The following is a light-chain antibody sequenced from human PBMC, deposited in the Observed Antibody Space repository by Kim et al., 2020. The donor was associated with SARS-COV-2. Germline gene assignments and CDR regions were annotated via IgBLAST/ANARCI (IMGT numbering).Light chain of an antibody. J-gene: IGLJ3*02. V-gene: IGLV3-1*01. Sequence: SYELTQPPSVSVSPGQTASITCSGDKLGDKYACCYQQKPGQSPVLVMYQDNKRPSGVPERFSGSSSGNTATLTISGTQATDEADYYCQAWDSSTVVFGGGTQLTFL. CDR2: QDN. CDR3: QAWDSSTVV. CDR1: KLGDKY.